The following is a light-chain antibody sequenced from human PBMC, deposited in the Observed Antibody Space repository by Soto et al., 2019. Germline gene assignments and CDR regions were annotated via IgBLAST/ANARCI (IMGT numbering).Light chain of an antibody. CDR2: DAS. V-gene: IGKV1-39*01. CDR3: QQSYRTPYT. CDR1: QGSSTY. Sequence: DIQMTQSPSSLSASVGDRVTITCRASQGSSTYLVWYQQRHGRAPKLLIYDASSLPSGVPSRFSGSGSGTDFTLTISSLQPEDFATYYCQQSYRTPYTFGQGTKLETK. J-gene: IGKJ2*01.